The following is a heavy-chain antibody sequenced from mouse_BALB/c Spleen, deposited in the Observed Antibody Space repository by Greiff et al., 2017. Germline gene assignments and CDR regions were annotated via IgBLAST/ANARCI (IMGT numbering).Heavy chain of an antibody. D-gene: IGHD2-4*01. V-gene: IGHV5-17*02. CDR1: GFTFSSFG. Sequence: DVMLVESGGGLVQPGGSRKLSCAASGFTFSSFGMHWVRQAPEKGLEWVAYISSGSSTIYYADTVKGRFTISRDNPKNTLFLQMTSLRSEDTAMYYCARWDDYDAFDYWGQGTTLTVSS. CDR2: ISSGSSTI. J-gene: IGHJ2*01. CDR3: ARWDDYDAFDY.